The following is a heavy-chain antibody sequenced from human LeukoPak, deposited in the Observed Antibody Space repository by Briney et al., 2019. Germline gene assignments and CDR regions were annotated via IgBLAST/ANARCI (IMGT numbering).Heavy chain of an antibody. CDR2: IYTSGST. Sequence: SETLSLTCTASGGSISSGSYYWSWIRQPAGKGLEWIGRIYTSGSTNYNPSLKSRVTIPVDTSKNQFSLKPSSVTAADTAVYYCARDGLYSSGWSDAFDIWGQGTMVTVSS. CDR1: GGSISSGSYY. J-gene: IGHJ3*02. CDR3: ARDGLYSSGWSDAFDI. V-gene: IGHV4-61*02. D-gene: IGHD6-19*01.